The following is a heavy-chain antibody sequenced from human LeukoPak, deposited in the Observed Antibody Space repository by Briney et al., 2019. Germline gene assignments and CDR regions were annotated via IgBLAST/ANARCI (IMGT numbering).Heavy chain of an antibody. CDR2: IYNGGII. D-gene: IGHD4-23*01. Sequence: SETLSLTCTVSGDSISRYYWSWIRQPAGKGVEWIGRIYNGGIITYNPSLKSRVTMSIDTSNNQFSLRLRFVTAADTAVYYCARDSGTTGVVKFDPWGQGTLVTVSS. J-gene: IGHJ5*02. CDR1: GDSISRYY. V-gene: IGHV4-4*07. CDR3: ARDSGTTGVVKFDP.